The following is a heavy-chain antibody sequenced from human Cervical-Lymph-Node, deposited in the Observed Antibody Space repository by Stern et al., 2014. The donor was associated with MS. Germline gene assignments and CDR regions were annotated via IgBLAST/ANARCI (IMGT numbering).Heavy chain of an antibody. D-gene: IGHD3-3*01. CDR2: VTT. CDR1: GFTVSNNY. V-gene: IGHV3-53*01. J-gene: IGHJ3*01. CDR3: ARAIFGVNTAAMAPDAFDA. Sequence: EVQLEESGGGLIQPGGSLRLSCAAPGFTVSNNYMRWVRQAPGKGLEWVSLVTTYYAGAVKGRFTISRDSAKNKLFLQMNSLRAEDAAVYYCARAIFGVNTAAMAPDAFDAWGQGTMVTVSS.